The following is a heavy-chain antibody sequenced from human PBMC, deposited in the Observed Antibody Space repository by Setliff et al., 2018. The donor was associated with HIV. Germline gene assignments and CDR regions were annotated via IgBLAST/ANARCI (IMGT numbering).Heavy chain of an antibody. CDR3: ARVSDTGVDPQTHRDY. J-gene: IGHJ4*02. CDR1: GYTFTNYA. V-gene: IGHV7-4-1*02. D-gene: IGHD2-21*01. CDR2: INTNTGNP. Sequence: ASVKVSCKTSGYTFTNYALNWVRQAPGQGLEWMGWINTNTGNPTYAQGFTGRFVFSLDTSVSTVYLQISSLKAEDSAIYYCARVSDTGVDPQTHRDYWGQGTPVTVSS.